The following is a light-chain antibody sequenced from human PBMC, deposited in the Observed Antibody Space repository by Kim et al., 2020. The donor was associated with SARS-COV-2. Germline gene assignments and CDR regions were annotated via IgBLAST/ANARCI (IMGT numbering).Light chain of an antibody. CDR3: NSRDSSGYHVV. CDR1: CLKTSY. Sequence: SSELTQDPAVSVALGQTVRITCQGDCLKTSYASWYKQKPGQAPVLVLYGKNDRPSGIPDRFSGSASLNTASLTITGAQAEDDADYSCNSRDSSGYHVVFGGGTQLTVL. V-gene: IGLV3-19*01. J-gene: IGLJ2*01. CDR2: GKN.